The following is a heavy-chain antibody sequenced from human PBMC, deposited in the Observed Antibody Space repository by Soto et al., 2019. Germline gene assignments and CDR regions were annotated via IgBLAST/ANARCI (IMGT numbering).Heavy chain of an antibody. V-gene: IGHV4-59*01. CDR2: IYYSGST. CDR3: AKDPPGFYDILTGGYFDC. Sequence: SETLSLTCTVSGGSISSYYWSWIRQPPGKGLEWIGYIYYSGSTNYNPSLKSRVTISVDTSKNQFSLKLSSVTAADTAVYYCAKDPPGFYDILTGGYFDCWGQGTLVTVSS. J-gene: IGHJ4*02. CDR1: GGSISSYY. D-gene: IGHD3-9*01.